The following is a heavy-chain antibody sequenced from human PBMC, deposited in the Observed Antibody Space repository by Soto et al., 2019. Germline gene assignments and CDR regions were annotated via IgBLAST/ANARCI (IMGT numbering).Heavy chain of an antibody. CDR2: IYYSGST. Sequence: SETLSVTCTVAGGSISSYYWSWIRPPPGKGLEWIGYIYYSGSTNYNPSLKSRVTISVDTSKNQFSLKLSSVTAADTAVYYCARQRRITIFGVVTSYYYYMDVWGKGTTVTVSS. CDR3: ARQRRITIFGVVTSYYYYMDV. D-gene: IGHD3-3*01. V-gene: IGHV4-59*08. J-gene: IGHJ6*03. CDR1: GGSISSYY.